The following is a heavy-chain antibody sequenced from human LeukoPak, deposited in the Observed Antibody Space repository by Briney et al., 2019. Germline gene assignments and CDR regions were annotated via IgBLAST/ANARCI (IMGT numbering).Heavy chain of an antibody. Sequence: ASVKVSCKASGGTFSSYDINWVRQATGQGLEWMGWMNPNSGNTGYAQKFQGRVTMTRNTSISTAYMELSSLRSEDTAVYYCARGRLSSSGYYYWGQGTLVTVSS. CDR3: ARGRLSSSGYYY. CDR1: GGTFSSYD. V-gene: IGHV1-8*02. CDR2: MNPNSGNT. J-gene: IGHJ4*02. D-gene: IGHD3-22*01.